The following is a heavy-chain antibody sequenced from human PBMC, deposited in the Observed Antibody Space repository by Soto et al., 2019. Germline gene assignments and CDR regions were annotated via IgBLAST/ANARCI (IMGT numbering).Heavy chain of an antibody. D-gene: IGHD4-17*01. Sequence: EVPLLESGGGLVQPGGSLSLSCAASGFTFSSYAMSWVRQAPGKALEWVSAISGSGGSTYYADSVKGRFAMSKDNAKNTLYLQVNSRRAEDTAVYYCAKEPPRGMTAVTDDAFDIWGQGTMVTVSS. CDR3: AKEPPRGMTAVTDDAFDI. CDR2: ISGSGGST. V-gene: IGHV3-23*01. CDR1: GFTFSSYA. J-gene: IGHJ3*02.